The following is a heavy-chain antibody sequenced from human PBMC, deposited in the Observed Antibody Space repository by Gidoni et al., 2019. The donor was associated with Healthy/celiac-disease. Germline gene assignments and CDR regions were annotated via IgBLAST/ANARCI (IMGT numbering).Heavy chain of an antibody. D-gene: IGHD2-15*01. CDR2: IDWDDDK. CDR3: ARFTVVTGGFDY. Sequence: QVTLRESGPALVKPTQTLTLTCTFSGFSLSTSGMCVSWIRQPPGQALEWLARIDWDDDKYYSTSLKTRLTISKDTSKNQVVLTMTNMDPVDTATYYCARFTVVTGGFDYWGQGTLVTVSS. J-gene: IGHJ4*02. V-gene: IGHV2-70*15. CDR1: GFSLSTSGMC.